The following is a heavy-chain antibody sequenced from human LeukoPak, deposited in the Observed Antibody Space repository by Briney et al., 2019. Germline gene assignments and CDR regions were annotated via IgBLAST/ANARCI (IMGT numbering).Heavy chain of an antibody. CDR2: IYYSGST. Sequence: SETLSLTCTVSGGSIPTKNFYWGWIRQPPGKGLEWIGYIYYSGSTYYNPSLKSRVTISVDTSKNQFSLKLSSVTAADTAVYYCARGHSKFRGMDVWGQGTTVTVSS. CDR1: GGSIPTKNFY. J-gene: IGHJ6*02. V-gene: IGHV4-30-4*08. D-gene: IGHD2/OR15-2a*01. CDR3: ARGHSKFRGMDV.